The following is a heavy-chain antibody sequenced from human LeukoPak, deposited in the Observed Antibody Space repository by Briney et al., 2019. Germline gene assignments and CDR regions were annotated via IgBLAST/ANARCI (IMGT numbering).Heavy chain of an antibody. CDR3: ARSADDILTGDNWFDP. V-gene: IGHV4-4*07. CDR1: GGSISSYY. J-gene: IGHJ5*02. D-gene: IGHD3-9*01. Sequence: PSETLSLTCTVPGGSISSYYWSWIRQPAGKGLEWIGRIYTSGSTNYNPSLKSRVTMSVDTSKNQFSLKLSSATAADTAVYYCARSADDILTGDNWFDPWGQGTLVTVSS. CDR2: IYTSGST.